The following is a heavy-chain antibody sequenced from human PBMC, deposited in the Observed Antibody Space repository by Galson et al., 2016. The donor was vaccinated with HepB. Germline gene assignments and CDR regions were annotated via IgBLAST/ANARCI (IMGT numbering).Heavy chain of an antibody. CDR2: IYWDDDK. CDR3: ARGESTFYDSVWASLDAFDV. D-gene: IGHD3-16*01. CDR1: GFSLNTSGMG. J-gene: IGHJ3*01. Sequence: PALVKPTQTLTLTCTLSGFSLNTSGMGVGWIRQPPGKALQWLALIYWDDDKRYSPSLKTRLTITKDTSKNQVVLTMTNMDPVDIATYYCARGESTFYDSVWASLDAFDVWGQGTMVSVSS. V-gene: IGHV2-5*02.